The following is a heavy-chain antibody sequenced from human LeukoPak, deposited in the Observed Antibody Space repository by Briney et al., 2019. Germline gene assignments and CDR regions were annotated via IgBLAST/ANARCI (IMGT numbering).Heavy chain of an antibody. J-gene: IGHJ6*02. CDR1: GFTFSSYG. Sequence: GGSLRLSCAASGFTFSSYGMHWVRQAAGKGLEWVAVISYDGSNKYYADSVKGRFTISRDNSKNTLYLQMNSLRAEDTAVYYCGRDFYGMDVWGQGTTVTVSS. CDR3: GRDFYGMDV. V-gene: IGHV3-30*03. CDR2: ISYDGSNK.